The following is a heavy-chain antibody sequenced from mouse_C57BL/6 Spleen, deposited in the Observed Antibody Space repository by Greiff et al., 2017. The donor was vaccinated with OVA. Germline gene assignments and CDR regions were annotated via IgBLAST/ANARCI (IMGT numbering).Heavy chain of an antibody. D-gene: IGHD2-3*01. Sequence: EVKLMESGPELVKPGASVKIPCKASGYTFTDYNMDWVKQSHGKSLEWIGDINPNNGGTIYNQKFKGKATLTVDKSSSTAYMELRSLTSEDTAVYYCARGDGYSPFAYWGQGTLVTVSA. CDR3: ARGDGYSPFAY. J-gene: IGHJ3*01. V-gene: IGHV1-18*01. CDR2: INPNNGGT. CDR1: GYTFTDYN.